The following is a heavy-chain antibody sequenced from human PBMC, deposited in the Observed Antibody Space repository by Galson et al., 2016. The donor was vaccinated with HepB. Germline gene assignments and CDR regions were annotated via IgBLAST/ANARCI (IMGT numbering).Heavy chain of an antibody. J-gene: IGHJ4*02. Sequence: SLRLSCAASGFTFSSYGMHWVRQAPGKGLEWVAVISYDGSTKYYADSVKGRFTISRDNSKNKLNLQMNSLRAEDTAVYYCAKDWGLLSVGELFSPVDYWGQGTLVTVSS. D-gene: IGHD3-10*01. CDR3: AKDWGLLSVGELFSPVDY. V-gene: IGHV3-30*18. CDR1: GFTFSSYG. CDR2: ISYDGSTK.